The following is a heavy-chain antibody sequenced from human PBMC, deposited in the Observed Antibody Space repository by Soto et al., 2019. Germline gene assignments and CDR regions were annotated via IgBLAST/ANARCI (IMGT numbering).Heavy chain of an antibody. D-gene: IGHD3-3*01. V-gene: IGHV3-23*01. Sequence: LRLSCAASGFTFSSYAMSWVRQAPGKGLEWVSAISGSGGSTYYADSVKGRFTISRDNSKNTLYLQMNSLRAEDTAVYYCAKDLLSYYDFWSGYPAPFDYWGQGTLVTVSS. CDR1: GFTFSSYA. CDR3: AKDLLSYYDFWSGYPAPFDY. CDR2: ISGSGGST. J-gene: IGHJ4*02.